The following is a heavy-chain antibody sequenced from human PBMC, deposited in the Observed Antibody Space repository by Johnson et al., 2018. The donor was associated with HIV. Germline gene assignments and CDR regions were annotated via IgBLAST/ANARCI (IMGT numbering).Heavy chain of an antibody. V-gene: IGHV3-20*04. D-gene: IGHD2-21*01. Sequence: VQLVESGGGVVRPGGSLRLSCAASGFTFDDYGMSWVRQAPGKGMEWVSGINWHSGSIGYADSVKGRFTISRDNAKNSLYLQMNSLRAEDTALYYCAKKLGPGAISDGGAFDIWGQGTMVTVSS. J-gene: IGHJ3*02. CDR2: INWHSGSI. CDR1: GFTFDDYG. CDR3: AKKLGPGAISDGGAFDI.